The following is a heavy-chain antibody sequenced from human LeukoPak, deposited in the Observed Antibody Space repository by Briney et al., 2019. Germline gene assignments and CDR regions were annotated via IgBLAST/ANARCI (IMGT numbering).Heavy chain of an antibody. J-gene: IGHJ4*02. CDR1: GYTFTSYG. Sequence: GASVKVSFKASGYTFTSYGISWVRQAPGQGLEWMGWISAYNGNTYYAPNLQGRVTMTTDTSTSTAYMELRSLRSDDMAVYYCARDNLAAIAGWGLDYWGQGTLATVSS. V-gene: IGHV1-18*03. D-gene: IGHD2-15*01. CDR2: ISAYNGNT. CDR3: ARDNLAAIAGWGLDY.